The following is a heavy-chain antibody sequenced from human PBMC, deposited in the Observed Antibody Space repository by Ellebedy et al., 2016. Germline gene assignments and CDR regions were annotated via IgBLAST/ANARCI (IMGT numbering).Heavy chain of an antibody. CDR3: VRSATSGWYRWFDP. D-gene: IGHD6-19*01. CDR1: GYIFTSYD. J-gene: IGHJ5*02. V-gene: IGHV1-8*01. CDR2: MNPNSGNT. Sequence: ASVKVSCXASGYIFTSYDLNWVRQATGQGLEWMGWMNPNSGNTGYAQKFQGRVTMTRDTSISTAYMELSSLRSEDTAVYYCVRSATSGWYRWFDPWGQGTLVTVSS.